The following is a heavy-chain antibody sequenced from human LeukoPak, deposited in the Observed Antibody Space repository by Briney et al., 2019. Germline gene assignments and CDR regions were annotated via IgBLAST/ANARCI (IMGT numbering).Heavy chain of an antibody. CDR2: INPNSGGT. D-gene: IGHD3-10*01. V-gene: IGHV1-2*02. CDR1: GYTFTGYY. CDR3: ARDPTLLWFGELLSYYYYYGVDV. Sequence: GASVKVSCKASGYTFTGYYMHWVRQAPGQGLEWMGWINPNSGGTNYAQKFQGRVTMTRDTSISTAYMELSRLRSDDTAVYYCARDPTLLWFGELLSYYYYYGVDVWGQGTTVTVSS. J-gene: IGHJ6*02.